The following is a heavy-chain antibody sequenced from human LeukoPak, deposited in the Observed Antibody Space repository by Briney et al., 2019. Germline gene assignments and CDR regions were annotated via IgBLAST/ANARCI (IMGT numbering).Heavy chain of an antibody. CDR2: ISWNSGSI. CDR1: GFTFDDYA. D-gene: IGHD1-26*01. V-gene: IGHV3-9*01. Sequence: GRSLRLSCAASGFTFDDYAMHWVRQAPGKGLEWVSGISWNSGSIGYADSVKGRFTISRDNAKNSLYLQMNNLRAEDTALYYCAKKGTRGSPARYWYFDLWGRGTLVTVSS. J-gene: IGHJ2*01. CDR3: AKKGTRGSPARYWYFDL.